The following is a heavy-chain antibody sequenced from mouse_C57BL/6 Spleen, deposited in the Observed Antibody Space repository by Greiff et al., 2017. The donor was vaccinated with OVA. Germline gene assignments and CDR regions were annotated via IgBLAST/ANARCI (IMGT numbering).Heavy chain of an antibody. D-gene: IGHD1-1*01. V-gene: IGHV1-80*01. CDR2: IYPGDGDT. Sequence: QVQLQQSGAELVKPGASVKISCKASGYAFSSYWMNWVKQRPGKGLEWIGQIYPGDGDTNYNGKFKGKATLTADKSSSTAYMQLSSLTSEDSAVYFCASDYYGSGSYFDYWGQGTTLTVSS. CDR3: ASDYYGSGSYFDY. CDR1: GYAFSSYW. J-gene: IGHJ2*01.